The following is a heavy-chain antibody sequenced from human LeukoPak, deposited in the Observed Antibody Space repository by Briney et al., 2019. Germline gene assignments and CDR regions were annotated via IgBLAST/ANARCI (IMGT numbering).Heavy chain of an antibody. Sequence: SVKVSCKASGGTFSSYAVSWVRLTPGQGLEWLGGIIPVFGTTTYAQKFQAKVTMTADKSTNTAYLEISSLTSDDTAIYYCARCSPGDSSNFYAVLQYWGQGTQVTVST. CDR1: GGTFSSYA. D-gene: IGHD3-22*01. V-gene: IGHV1-69*06. CDR2: IIPVFGTT. CDR3: ARCSPGDSSNFYAVLQY. J-gene: IGHJ4*02.